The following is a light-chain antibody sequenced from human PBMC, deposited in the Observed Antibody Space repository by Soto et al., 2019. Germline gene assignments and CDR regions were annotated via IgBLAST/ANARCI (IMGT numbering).Light chain of an antibody. J-gene: IGLJ3*02. CDR1: SSDIGTYNY. Sequence: QSALTQPPSASGSLGQSVTISCTGSSSDIGTYNYVSWYQQFPGKVPKLIIYEVSHRPLGISDHFSGSKSGNTASLTISGLQTEDEADYYCSSYTSTTRVFGGGTKLTVL. CDR2: EVS. CDR3: SSYTSTTRV. V-gene: IGLV2-14*01.